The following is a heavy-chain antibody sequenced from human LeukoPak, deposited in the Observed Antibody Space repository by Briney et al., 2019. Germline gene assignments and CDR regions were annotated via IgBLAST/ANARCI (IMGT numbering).Heavy chain of an antibody. V-gene: IGHV3-7*01. CDR2: IKQDGSEK. CDR3: ARDRYYYGSGSYYGIDY. D-gene: IGHD3-10*01. Sequence: PGGSLRLSCAASGFTFSSYWMSWVRQAPGKGLEWVANIKQDGSEKYYVDSVKGRFTISRGNAKNSLYLQMNSLRAEDTAVYYCARDRYYYGSGSYYGIDYWGQGTLVTVSS. CDR1: GFTFSSYW. J-gene: IGHJ4*02.